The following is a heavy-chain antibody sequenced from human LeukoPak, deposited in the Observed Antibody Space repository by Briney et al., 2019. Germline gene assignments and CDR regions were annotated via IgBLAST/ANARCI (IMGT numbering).Heavy chain of an antibody. CDR3: ARAIPYGSGSYYLYYYYYMDV. CDR1: GFTFSSYA. J-gene: IGHJ6*03. CDR2: ISGSGGST. Sequence: GGSLRLSCAASGFTFSSYAMSWVRQAPGKGLEWVSAISGSGGSTYYADSVKGRFTISRDNSKNTLYLQMNSLRAEDTAVYYCARAIPYGSGSYYLYYYYYMDVWGKGTTVTISS. D-gene: IGHD3-10*01. V-gene: IGHV3-23*01.